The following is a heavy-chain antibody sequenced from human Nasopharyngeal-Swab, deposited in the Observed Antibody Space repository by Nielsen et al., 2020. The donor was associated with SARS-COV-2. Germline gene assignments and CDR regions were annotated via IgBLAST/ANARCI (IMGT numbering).Heavy chain of an antibody. CDR2: IYYSGST. CDR3: ARDNSGIGVTPNGMDV. D-gene: IGHD2-21*02. J-gene: IGHJ6*02. Sequence: SETLSLTCTVSGDSISSYYWSWIRQPPGKGLEWIGYIYYSGSTNYNPSLKSRVTISVDTSKNQFSLKLSSVTAADTAVYYCARDNSGIGVTPNGMDVWGQGTTVTVSS. CDR1: GDSISSYY. V-gene: IGHV4-59*01.